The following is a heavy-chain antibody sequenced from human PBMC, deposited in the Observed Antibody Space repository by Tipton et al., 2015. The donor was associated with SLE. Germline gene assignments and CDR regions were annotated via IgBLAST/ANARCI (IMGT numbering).Heavy chain of an antibody. CDR2: TYIGGET. CDR3: ARPINPPVTNDWYFDL. D-gene: IGHD1-1*01. J-gene: IGHJ2*01. Sequence: GSLRLSCAGSGFTVTRNYMSWVRQALGKGLEWVSMTYIGGETYYPDSVKGRFTISRDSSKNTVYLQMNSLRAVDTALYYCARPINPPVTNDWYFDLWGRGTLVTVSS. V-gene: IGHV3-53*05. CDR1: GFTVTRNY.